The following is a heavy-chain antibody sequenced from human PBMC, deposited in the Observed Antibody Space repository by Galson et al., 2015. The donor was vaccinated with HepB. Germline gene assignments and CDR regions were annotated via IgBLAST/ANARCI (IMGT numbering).Heavy chain of an antibody. CDR2: ISAYNGNT. CDR1: GYTFTSYG. Sequence: SVKVSCKASGYTFTSYGISWVRQAPGQGLEWMGWISAYNGNTNYAQKLQGRVTMTTDTSTSTAYMELRSPRSEDTAVYYCARSGLRPGSGSYYNPPLLDYWGQGTLVTVSS. D-gene: IGHD3-10*01. V-gene: IGHV1-18*04. J-gene: IGHJ4*02. CDR3: ARSGLRPGSGSYYNPPLLDY.